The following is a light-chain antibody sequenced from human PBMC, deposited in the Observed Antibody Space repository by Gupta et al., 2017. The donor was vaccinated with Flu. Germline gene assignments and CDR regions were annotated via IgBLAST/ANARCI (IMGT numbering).Light chain of an antibody. Sequence: QSVLPQPPAASGPPGQPVTMSCSGGSYNIGRHHVSWYQQVPGTAPRRLVYRDNKRHPGVPDRFSGSKSGTSATLAITGLRAEDEANYYCITGDESRVVWVFGGGTKVTVL. CDR3: ITGDESRVVWV. J-gene: IGLJ3*02. V-gene: IGLV1-47*01. CDR2: RDN. CDR1: SYNIGRHH.